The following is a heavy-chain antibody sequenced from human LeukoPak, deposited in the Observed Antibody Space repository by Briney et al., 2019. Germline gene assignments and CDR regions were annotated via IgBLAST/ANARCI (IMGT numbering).Heavy chain of an antibody. Sequence: SETLSLTCTVSGGSISSYYWSWIRQPPGKGLEWIGYIYYSGSTNYNPSLKSRVTISVDTSKNQFSLKLSSVTAADTAVYYCAREGGGMIRSLGLRSSPKPGPLDYWGQGTLVTVSS. CDR1: GGSISSYY. J-gene: IGHJ4*02. CDR2: IYYSGST. CDR3: AREGGGMIRSLGLRSSPKPGPLDY. V-gene: IGHV4-59*12. D-gene: IGHD4-17*01.